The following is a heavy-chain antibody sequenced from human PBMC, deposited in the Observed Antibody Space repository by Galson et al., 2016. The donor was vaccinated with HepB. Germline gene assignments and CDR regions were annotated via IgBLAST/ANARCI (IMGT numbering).Heavy chain of an antibody. Sequence: SVKVSCKASGYTFTDYHLHWVRQAPGQGLEWMGWINPDSGLTKYAQKFQGRVTMTRDTSISTAYMELTRLISDDAAVYYCARPLAGQWLFDYWGQGTLVTVSS. CDR3: ARPLAGQWLFDY. CDR2: INPDSGLT. V-gene: IGHV1-2*02. CDR1: GYTFTDYH. J-gene: IGHJ4*02. D-gene: IGHD6-19*01.